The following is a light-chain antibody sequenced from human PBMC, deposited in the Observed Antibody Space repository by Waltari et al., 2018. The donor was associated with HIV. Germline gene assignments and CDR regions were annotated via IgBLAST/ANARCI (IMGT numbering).Light chain of an antibody. CDR3: CSYAGRYSWV. J-gene: IGLJ3*02. Sequence: QSALTQPPSVSGSPGQSVTLPCTGTRRAVGGSTHVSCYQQHPGKASKPMIYDVSERPSGVPDRFSGSKSDKTASLTISGLQADDEADYYCCSYAGRYSWVFGGGTKLTVL. V-gene: IGLV2-11*01. CDR2: DVS. CDR1: RRAVGGSTH.